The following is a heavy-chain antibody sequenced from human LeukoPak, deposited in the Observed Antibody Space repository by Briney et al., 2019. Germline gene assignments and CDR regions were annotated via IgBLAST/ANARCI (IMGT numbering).Heavy chain of an antibody. D-gene: IGHD3-3*01. Sequence: PGRSLRLSCAASGFTFSSYGMHWVRQAPGKGLEWVAVISYDGSNKYYADSVKGRFNIPRDNSKNTLYLQMNSLRAEDTAVYYCATKEHDFWSGYLDYYYYYGMDVWGQGTTVTVSS. CDR3: ATKEHDFWSGYLDYYYYYGMDV. V-gene: IGHV3-30*03. CDR1: GFTFSSYG. CDR2: ISYDGSNK. J-gene: IGHJ6*02.